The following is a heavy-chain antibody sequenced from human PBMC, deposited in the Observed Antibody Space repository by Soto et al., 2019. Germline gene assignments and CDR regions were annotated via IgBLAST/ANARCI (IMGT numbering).Heavy chain of an antibody. V-gene: IGHV3-30-3*01. J-gene: IGHJ4*02. CDR1: GFTFSSYA. D-gene: IGHD6-19*01. CDR3: ARDGMAGPFDY. Sequence: PWGSLRLSCAASGFTFSSYAMHWVRRAPGKGLEWVAVISYDGSNKYYADSVKGRFTISRDNSKNTLYLQMNSLRAEDTAVYYCARDGMAGPFDYWGQGTLVTVSS. CDR2: ISYDGSNK.